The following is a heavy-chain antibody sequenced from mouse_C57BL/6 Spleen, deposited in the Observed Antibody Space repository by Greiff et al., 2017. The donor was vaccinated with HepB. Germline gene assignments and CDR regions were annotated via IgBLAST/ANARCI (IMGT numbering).Heavy chain of an antibody. D-gene: IGHD1-1*02. J-gene: IGHJ1*03. Sequence: ASGVDFSRSWMSWVRRAPGKGLEWIGEINPDSSTINYAPSLKDKFIISRDNAKNTLYLQMSKVRSEDTALYYCARPVGGRGVDWYFDVWGTGTTVTVSS. CDR3: ARPVGGRGVDWYFDV. CDR1: GVDFSRSW. V-gene: IGHV4-1*01. CDR2: INPDSSTI.